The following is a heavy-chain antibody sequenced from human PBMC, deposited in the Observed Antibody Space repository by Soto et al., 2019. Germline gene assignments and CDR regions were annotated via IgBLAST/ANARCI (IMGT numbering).Heavy chain of an antibody. D-gene: IGHD6-19*01. CDR1: GGSISSYY. CDR2: IYYSGST. J-gene: IGHJ4*02. V-gene: IGHV4-59*08. Sequence: PSETLSLTCTVSGGSISSYYWSWIRQPPGKGLERIGYIYYSGSTNYNPSLKSRVTISVDTSKNQFSLKLSSVTAADTAVYYCARRYGWNFDYWGQGTLVTVSS. CDR3: ARRYGWNFDY.